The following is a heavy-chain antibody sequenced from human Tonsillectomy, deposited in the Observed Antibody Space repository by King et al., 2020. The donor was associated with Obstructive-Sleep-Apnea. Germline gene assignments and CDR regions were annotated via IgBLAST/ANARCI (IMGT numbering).Heavy chain of an antibody. CDR3: GKGPNSGTYYGPDY. D-gene: IGHD1-26*01. V-gene: IGHV3-9*01. CDR2: INWNSVTI. CDR1: GFTFDDYA. Sequence: VQLVESGGGLVQPGRSLRLSCAASGFTFDDYAIHWVRQAPGKGLEWVSGINWNSVTIGYADSVKGRFTISRDYAKKSLYLQMNSLRAEDTALYYCGKGPNSGTYYGPDYWGQGTLVTVSS. J-gene: IGHJ4*02.